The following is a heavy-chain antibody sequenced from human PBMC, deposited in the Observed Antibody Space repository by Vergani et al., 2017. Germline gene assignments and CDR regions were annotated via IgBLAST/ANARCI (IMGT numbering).Heavy chain of an antibody. D-gene: IGHD6-19*01. CDR1: GFTFSSYA. Sequence: QVQLVESGGGVVQPGRSLRLFCAASGFTFSSYAMHWVRQAPGKGLEWVAVISYDGSNKYYADSVKGRFTISRDNSKNTLYLQMNSLGAEDTAVYYCARDRFSGGSSYWGQGTLVTVSS. CDR3: ARDRFSGGSSY. CDR2: ISYDGSNK. V-gene: IGHV3-30*01. J-gene: IGHJ4*02.